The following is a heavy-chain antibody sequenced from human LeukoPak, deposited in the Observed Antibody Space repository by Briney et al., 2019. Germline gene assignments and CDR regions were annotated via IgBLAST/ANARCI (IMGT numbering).Heavy chain of an antibody. CDR1: GFTFSSSW. CDR3: AKGSEVGPVDY. J-gene: IGHJ4*02. CDR2: IDHDGSTT. V-gene: IGHV3-74*01. Sequence: GGSLRLSCAASGFTFSSSWMHWVRQAPGKGLVWVSRIDHDGSTTNYADSVKGRFTISRDNAKNTLFLQMNSLRAEDTAVYYCAKGSEVGPVDYWGQGTLVTVSS. D-gene: IGHD1-26*01.